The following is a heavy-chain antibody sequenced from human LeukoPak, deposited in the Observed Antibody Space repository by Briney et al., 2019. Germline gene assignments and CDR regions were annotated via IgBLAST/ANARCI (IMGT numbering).Heavy chain of an antibody. CDR2: FDPEDGET. CDR3: ARGSLLWFGEAFDI. CDR1: GYTLTELS. Sequence: ASVKVSCKVSGYTLTELSMHWVRQAPGKGLEWMGGFDPEDGETIYAQKFQGRVTMTRNTSISTAYMELSSLRSEDTAVYYCARGSLLWFGEAFDIWGQGTMVTVSS. J-gene: IGHJ3*02. D-gene: IGHD3-10*01. V-gene: IGHV1-24*01.